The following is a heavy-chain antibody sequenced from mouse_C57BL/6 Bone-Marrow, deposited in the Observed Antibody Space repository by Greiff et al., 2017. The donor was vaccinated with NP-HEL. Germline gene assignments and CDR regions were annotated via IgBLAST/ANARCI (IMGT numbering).Heavy chain of an antibody. D-gene: IGHD6-2*01. J-gene: IGHJ2*01. CDR3: ARSGIFSYYFDY. CDR2: INPYNGDT. Sequence: EVQRVESGPELVKPGDSVKISCKASGYSFTGYFMNWVMQSHGKSLEWIGRINPYNGDTFYNQKFKGKATLTVDKSSSTAHMELRSLTSEDSAVYYCARSGIFSYYFDYWGQGTTLTVSS. V-gene: IGHV1-20*01. CDR1: GYSFTGYF.